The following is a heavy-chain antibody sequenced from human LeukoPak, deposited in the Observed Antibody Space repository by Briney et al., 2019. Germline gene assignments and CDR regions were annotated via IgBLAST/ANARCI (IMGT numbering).Heavy chain of an antibody. CDR1: GGSISSSSYY. Sequence: SETLSLTCTVSGGSISSSSYYWGWIRQPPGKGLEWIGSIYYSGSTYYNPSLKSRVTISVDTSKNQFSLKLSSVTAADTAVRYCARTYYDILTGYFLYYYYYMDVWGKGTTVTVSS. CDR2: IYYSGST. CDR3: ARTYYDILTGYFLYYYYYMDV. D-gene: IGHD3-9*01. J-gene: IGHJ6*03. V-gene: IGHV4-39*01.